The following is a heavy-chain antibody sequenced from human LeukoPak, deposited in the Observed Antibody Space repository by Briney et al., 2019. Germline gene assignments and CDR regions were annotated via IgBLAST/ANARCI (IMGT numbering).Heavy chain of an antibody. CDR3: ATDIVVVVAATHEIVDY. CDR1: GFTFSSYA. CDR2: ISYDGRIK. Sequence: GGSLRLSCAASGFTFSSYAIHWVRQAPGKGLEWVSFISYDGRIKYYADSVKGRLTISRDNSKNTLYLQMNSLRAEDTAVYYCATDIVVVVAATHEIVDYWGQGTLVTVSS. D-gene: IGHD2-15*01. J-gene: IGHJ4*02. V-gene: IGHV3-30-3*01.